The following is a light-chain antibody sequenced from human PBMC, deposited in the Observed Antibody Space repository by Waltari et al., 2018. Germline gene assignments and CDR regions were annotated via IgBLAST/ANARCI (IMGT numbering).Light chain of an antibody. CDR1: QSISSQ. V-gene: IGKV3-15*01. CDR2: GAS. Sequence: DIVMTQSPAPLSVSPGASATLSCRARQSISSQLAWYQQKPGQAPRLLIYGASTRATGIPARFSGSGSGTEVTLTISSLQSEDFAVYFCQQYHESPPITFGPGTKVDIK. J-gene: IGKJ3*01. CDR3: QQYHESPPIT.